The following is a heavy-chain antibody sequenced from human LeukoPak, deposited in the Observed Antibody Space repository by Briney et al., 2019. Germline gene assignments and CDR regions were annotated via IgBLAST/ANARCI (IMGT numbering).Heavy chain of an antibody. CDR1: GGSFTGYY. Sequence: SETLSLTCAVYGGSFTGYYWCWIRQPPGKGLEWIGEINRNGNTNYNPSLKSRVTMSVDTSKKQFSLNLSLVTAGDTAVYYCARIVLTYYYDTTAHKGYFDRGGRGTLVTVSA. CDR2: INRNGNT. CDR3: ARIVLTYYYDTTAHKGYFDR. D-gene: IGHD3-22*01. J-gene: IGHJ2*01. V-gene: IGHV4-34*01.